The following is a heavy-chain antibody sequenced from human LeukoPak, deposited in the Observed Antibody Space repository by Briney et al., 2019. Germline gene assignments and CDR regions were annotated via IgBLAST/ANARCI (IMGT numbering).Heavy chain of an antibody. J-gene: IGHJ4*02. CDR1: GFTFSSYA. Sequence: GGALRLSCAASGFTFSSYAMYWVRQAPGKGLEWVAFIRYDGNKKYYADSVKGRFTISSDNSRNTVYLQMNSLTSEDTAVYYCAKLLLETGGIGEEFDYWGQGALVTVSS. CDR2: IRYDGNKK. D-gene: IGHD1-26*01. V-gene: IGHV3-30*02. CDR3: AKLLLETGGIGEEFDY.